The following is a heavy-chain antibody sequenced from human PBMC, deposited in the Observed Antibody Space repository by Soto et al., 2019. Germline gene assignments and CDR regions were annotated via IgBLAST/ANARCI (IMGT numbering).Heavy chain of an antibody. D-gene: IGHD1-26*01. J-gene: IGHJ5*02. V-gene: IGHV3-74*03. CDR2: IDHDGSST. CDR1: GFNFTAYW. CDR3: VRDLNVPYRGPNSGWFDL. Sequence: EMQLVQSGGGLVRPGGSLRLSCEVSGFNFTAYWMHWVRQAPGKGLECVSRIDHDGSSTTFADSVKGRCTISRENVKNRMYQQMNSLRAEDPAVYPCVRDLNVPYRGPNSGWFDLWGQGSLVTVSS.